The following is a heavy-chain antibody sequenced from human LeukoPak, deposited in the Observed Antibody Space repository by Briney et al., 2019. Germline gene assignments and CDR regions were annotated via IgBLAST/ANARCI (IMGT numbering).Heavy chain of an antibody. CDR2: ISYDGSNK. V-gene: IGHV3-30-3*01. J-gene: IGHJ4*02. CDR3: GRGSFYCRGGSCYPVYFDY. D-gene: IGHD2-15*01. CDR1: GFTFSSYA. Sequence: HPGGSLRLSCAASGFTFSSYAMHWVRQAPGKGLEWVAVISYDGSNKYYADSVKGRFTISRDNSKNTLYLQMNSLRAEDTAVYYCGRGSFYCRGGSCYPVYFDYWGKGPLVTVPS.